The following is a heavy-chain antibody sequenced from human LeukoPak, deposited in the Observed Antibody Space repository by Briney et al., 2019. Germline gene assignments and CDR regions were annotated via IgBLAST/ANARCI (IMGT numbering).Heavy chain of an antibody. CDR1: GFTFSSYA. D-gene: IGHD3-10*01. J-gene: IGHJ4*02. CDR3: VKGDYYASGSYQETFDY. CDR2: ISGSGGST. V-gene: IGHV3-23*01. Sequence: GGSLRLSCAASGFTFSSYAMSWVRQAPGKGLEWVSAISGSGGSTYYADSVKGRFTISRDNSKNTLYLQMNSLRAEDTAVYYCVKGDYYASGSYQETFDYWGQGALATVSS.